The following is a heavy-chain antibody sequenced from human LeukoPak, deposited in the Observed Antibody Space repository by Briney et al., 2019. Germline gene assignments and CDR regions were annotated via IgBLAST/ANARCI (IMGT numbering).Heavy chain of an antibody. Sequence: ASVKVSCKASGYTFTSYGISLVRQAPGQGLEWMGWISAYNGNTNYAQKLQGRVTMTTDTSTSTAYMELRSLRSDDTAVYYYARYVPWMTPNDYWGQGTLVTVSS. CDR3: ARYVPWMTPNDY. CDR1: GYTFTSYG. CDR2: ISAYNGNT. D-gene: IGHD1-1*01. V-gene: IGHV1-18*01. J-gene: IGHJ4*02.